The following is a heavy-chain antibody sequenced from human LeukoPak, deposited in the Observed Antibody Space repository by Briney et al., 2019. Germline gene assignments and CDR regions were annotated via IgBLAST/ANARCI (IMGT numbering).Heavy chain of an antibody. D-gene: IGHD6-13*01. V-gene: IGHV4-39*01. CDR1: GDSISSSNYY. J-gene: IGHJ5*02. Sequence: SETLSLTCTVSGDSISSSNYYWGWIRQPPGKGLQWIGNFYYSGSTYYNPSLKSRITISVDTSKNQFSLKLSSVTAADTAVYYCARVYKSSWYLNWFDPWGQGTLVTVSS. CDR2: FYYSGST. CDR3: ARVYKSSWYLNWFDP.